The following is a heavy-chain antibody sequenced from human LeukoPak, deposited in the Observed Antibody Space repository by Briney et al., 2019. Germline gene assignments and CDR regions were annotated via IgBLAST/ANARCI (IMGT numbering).Heavy chain of an antibody. CDR1: GGSTRRYN. D-gene: IGHD6-6*01. CDR3: ARDLGPARGFDC. J-gene: IGHJ4*02. Sequence: SESLCLARAVSGGSTRRYNWCWVRATPRKGVWWSGYIYYSGSTNYNPSLNSRLTISVDTSKTQFSLKLSSVTAADTAVYYCARDLGPARGFDCWGQGTLVTVSS. V-gene: IGHV4-59*01. CDR2: IYYSGST.